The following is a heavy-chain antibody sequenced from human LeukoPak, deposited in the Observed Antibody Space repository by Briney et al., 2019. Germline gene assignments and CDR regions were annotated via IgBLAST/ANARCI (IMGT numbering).Heavy chain of an antibody. D-gene: IGHD4-23*01. CDR2: IYYSGST. CDR3: ARNDCGGNDAFDI. J-gene: IGHJ3*02. Sequence: PSETLSLTCTVSGGSISSSSHYWSWIRQHPGKGLEWIGYIYYSGSTYYNPPLKSRVTISVDTSQNQFSLKLSSVTAADTAVYYCARNDCGGNDAFDIWGQGTMVTVSS. V-gene: IGHV4-31*03. CDR1: GGSISSSSHY.